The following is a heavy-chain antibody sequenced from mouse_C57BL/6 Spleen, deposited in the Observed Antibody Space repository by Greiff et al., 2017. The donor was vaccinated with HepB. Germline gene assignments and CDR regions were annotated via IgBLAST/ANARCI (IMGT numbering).Heavy chain of an antibody. CDR3: AITTVVAEGYAMDY. D-gene: IGHD1-1*01. Sequence: VKLVESGAELVKPGASVKISCKASGYAFSSYWMNWVKQRPGKGLEWIGQIYPGDGDTNYNGKFKGKATLTADKSSSTAYMQLSSLTSEDSAVYFCAITTVVAEGYAMDYWGQGTSVTVSS. CDR2: IYPGDGDT. V-gene: IGHV1-80*01. J-gene: IGHJ4*01. CDR1: GYAFSSYW.